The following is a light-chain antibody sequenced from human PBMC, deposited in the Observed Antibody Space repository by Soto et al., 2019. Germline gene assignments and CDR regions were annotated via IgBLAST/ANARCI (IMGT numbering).Light chain of an antibody. J-gene: IGKJ1*01. V-gene: IGKV3-20*01. CDR2: GAS. CDR3: QQYGNSFVG. CDR1: QSVSSTY. Sequence: EIVLTQSPAILSLTPGEKATLSCRASQSVSSTYLAWYQHKPGQAPRLLIYGASSRATGIPDRFSGSGSGTDFTLIISRLEPEDFAVYYCQQYGNSFVGFGQGTKVDI.